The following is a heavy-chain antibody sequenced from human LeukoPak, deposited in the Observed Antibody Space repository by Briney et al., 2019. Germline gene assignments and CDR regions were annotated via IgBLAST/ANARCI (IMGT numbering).Heavy chain of an antibody. D-gene: IGHD2-15*01. CDR2: IYYSGST. J-gene: IGHJ5*02. V-gene: IGHV4-59*01. CDR3: ARARRGFNWFDP. CDR1: GGSISSYY. Sequence: PSETLSLTCTVSGGSISSYYWSWIRQPPGKGLEWIGYIYYSGSTNYNPSLKSRVTISVDTSKNQFSLKLSSETAADTAVYYCARARRGFNWFDPWGQGTLVTVSS.